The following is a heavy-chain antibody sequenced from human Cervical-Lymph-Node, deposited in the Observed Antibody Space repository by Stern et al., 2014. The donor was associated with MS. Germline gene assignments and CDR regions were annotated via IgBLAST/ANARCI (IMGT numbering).Heavy chain of an antibody. J-gene: IGHJ6*02. D-gene: IGHD6-19*01. V-gene: IGHV3-9*01. Sequence: EVQLEESGGGLVQPGRSLRLSCAASGFTFADYAIHWVRQTPGKGLEWVSGISWNSGNIGYADSVKGRFTISRDNAKNSLYLQMNSLRADDTALYYCAKDIHSVAGTWGNRDDYYYYGMDVWGLGTTVTVSS. CDR1: GFTFADYA. CDR3: AKDIHSVAGTWGNRDDYYYYGMDV. CDR2: ISWNSGNI.